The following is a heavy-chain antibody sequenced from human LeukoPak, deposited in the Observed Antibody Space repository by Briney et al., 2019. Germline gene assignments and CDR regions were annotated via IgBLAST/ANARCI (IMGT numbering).Heavy chain of an antibody. CDR3: ARHITRSVGMDV. CDR1: GYTFTGYY. D-gene: IGHD3-3*01. CDR2: INPNSGGT. V-gene: IGHV1-2*04. Sequence: ASVKVSCKASGYTFTGYYMHRVRQAPGQGLEWVGWINPNSGGTNYAQKFQGWVTMTRDTSISTAYMELGRLRSDDTAVYYCARHITRSVGMDVWGQGTTVTVSS. J-gene: IGHJ6*02.